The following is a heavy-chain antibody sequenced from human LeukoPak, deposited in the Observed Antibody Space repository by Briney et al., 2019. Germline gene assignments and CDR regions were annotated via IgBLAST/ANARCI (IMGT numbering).Heavy chain of an antibody. CDR1: GGSISSYY. CDR2: IYYSGST. V-gene: IGHV4-59*12. D-gene: IGHD1-26*01. CDR3: ARGRKWELLEYYFDY. J-gene: IGHJ4*02. Sequence: SETLSLTCTVSGGSISSYYWSWIRQPPGKGLEWIGYIYYSGSTYYNPSLKSRVTISVDTSKNQFSLKLSSVTAADTAVYYCARGRKWELLEYYFDYWGQGTLVTVSS.